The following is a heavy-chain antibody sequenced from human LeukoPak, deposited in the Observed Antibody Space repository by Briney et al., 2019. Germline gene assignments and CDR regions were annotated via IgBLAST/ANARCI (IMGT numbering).Heavy chain of an antibody. D-gene: IGHD2-21*01. CDR3: ASEGKKGEPRDY. V-gene: IGHV1-46*01. CDR2: INPSGGST. J-gene: IGHJ4*02. Sequence: ASVKFSCKASGYTFSSYYMHWVRQGPGQGLEWMGIINPSGGSTSYAQKFQGRVTITRDTSTRTVYMELSSLRSEDTAVYYCASEGKKGEPRDYWGQGTLVTVSS. CDR1: GYTFSSYY.